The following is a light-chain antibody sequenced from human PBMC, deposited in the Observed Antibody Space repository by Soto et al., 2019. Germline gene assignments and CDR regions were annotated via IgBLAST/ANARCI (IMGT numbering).Light chain of an antibody. CDR1: QSMSTR. V-gene: IGKV1-5*03. CDR2: EAS. Sequence: DIQMTQSPSTLSASVGDRITITCRASQSMSTRLAWYQQKPGKAPKLLIYEASTLESGVPSRFGGSGSGTEFTLTISSLQPDDFATYYCQHYNTYPWTFGQGTKVEIK. CDR3: QHYNTYPWT. J-gene: IGKJ1*01.